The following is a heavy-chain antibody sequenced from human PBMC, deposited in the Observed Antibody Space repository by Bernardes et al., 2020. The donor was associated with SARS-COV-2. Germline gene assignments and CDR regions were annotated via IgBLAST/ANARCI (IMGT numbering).Heavy chain of an antibody. J-gene: IGHJ6*02. Sequence: GGSLRLSCAASGFTLSSYWMHWVRQTPGKGLVWVSRISSDGSITTYADSVKGRFTISRDNAKNTLYLQMNSLRVEDTAVYYCATGGTGNSAPGMDVWGLGTTVTVSS. D-gene: IGHD5-18*01. CDR1: GFTLSSYW. CDR3: ATGGTGNSAPGMDV. CDR2: ISSDGSIT. V-gene: IGHV3-74*01.